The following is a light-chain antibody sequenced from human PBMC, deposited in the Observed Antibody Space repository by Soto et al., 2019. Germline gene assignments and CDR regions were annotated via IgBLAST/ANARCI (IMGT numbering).Light chain of an antibody. Sequence: IVLTQSPDTVSVSPGERVALSCRASQSVSSNLAWYQQKPGQAPRLLISGASTRASGIPARFSGSGSETEFTLTISSLQSEDLAVYYCQQYNNWPPITFGGGTKVEIK. CDR2: GAS. J-gene: IGKJ4*01. CDR3: QQYNNWPPIT. CDR1: QSVSSN. V-gene: IGKV3-15*01.